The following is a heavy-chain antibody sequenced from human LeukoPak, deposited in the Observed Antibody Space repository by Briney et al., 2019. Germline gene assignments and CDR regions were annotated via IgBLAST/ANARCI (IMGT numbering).Heavy chain of an antibody. Sequence: SETLSLTCTVSGGSISSGGYYWSWIRQPPGKGLEWIGEINHSGSTNYNPSLKSRVTISVDTSKNQFSLKLSSVTAADTAVYYCARGRFPNWFDPWGQGTLVTVSS. CDR1: GGSISSGGYY. J-gene: IGHJ5*02. CDR3: ARGRFPNWFDP. D-gene: IGHD3-10*01. V-gene: IGHV4-39*07. CDR2: INHSGST.